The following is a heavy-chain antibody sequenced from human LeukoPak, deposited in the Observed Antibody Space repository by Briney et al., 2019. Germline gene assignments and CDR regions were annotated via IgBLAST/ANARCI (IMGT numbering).Heavy chain of an antibody. J-gene: IGHJ4*02. CDR2: INHSGST. CDR1: GGSLSGYS. V-gene: IGHV4-34*01. CDR3: ARGLGYFDY. Sequence: SETLSLTCAVYGGSLSGYSCSWIRPPPWKGVEWIGEINHSGSTNYNQSLTSRVTISVDTSKNQFSLKLSSVTAADTAVYYCARGLGYFDYWGQGTLVTVSS.